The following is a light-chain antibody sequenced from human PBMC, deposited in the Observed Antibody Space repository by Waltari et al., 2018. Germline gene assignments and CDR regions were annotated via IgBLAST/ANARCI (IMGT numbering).Light chain of an antibody. CDR1: QSISSW. Sequence: DIQMTQSPSTLSASVGDRVTITCRSSQSISSWLAWYQQKPGKAPKLLIYKASSLESGVPSRFSGSGSGTEFTLTISSLQPDDFATYYCQQYNSYPYTFGQGTKLEIK. CDR2: KAS. J-gene: IGKJ2*01. V-gene: IGKV1-5*03. CDR3: QQYNSYPYT.